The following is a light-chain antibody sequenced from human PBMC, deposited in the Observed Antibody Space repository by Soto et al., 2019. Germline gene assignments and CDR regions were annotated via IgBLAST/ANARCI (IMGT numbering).Light chain of an antibody. CDR2: AAS. Sequence: DIQMTQSPSSLSASVGARVTITCRASQAIRNFLGWFQQNPGEAPKRLIYAASVLQGGVPSRFSGSGSGTAFTLTITNLQPEDFATYYCLQHNSFRFTYGPGTKVDIK. CDR1: QAIRNF. J-gene: IGKJ3*01. V-gene: IGKV1-17*02. CDR3: LQHNSFRFT.